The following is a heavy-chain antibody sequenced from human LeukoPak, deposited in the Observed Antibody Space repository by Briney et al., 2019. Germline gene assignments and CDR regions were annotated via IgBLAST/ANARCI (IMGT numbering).Heavy chain of an antibody. Sequence: GASLQISCKGSGSIFTGYWIGWVRQMPGKGLEWMGIIYPGDSNTRYSPSFKGQVTISVDTSISTAYLQWSSLQASDTAMYYCAKGSSGYWEDDAFDIWGQGTMVTVSS. V-gene: IGHV5-51*01. J-gene: IGHJ3*02. CDR3: AKGSSGYWEDDAFDI. CDR2: IYPGDSNT. CDR1: GSIFTGYW. D-gene: IGHD3-22*01.